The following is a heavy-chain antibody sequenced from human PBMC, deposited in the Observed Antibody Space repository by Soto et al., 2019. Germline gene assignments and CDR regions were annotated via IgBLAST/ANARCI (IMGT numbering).Heavy chain of an antibody. D-gene: IGHD2-21*02. CDR2: VNPSGGHT. V-gene: IGHV1-46*01. CDR3: ARGGHVVVVTAALDY. CDR1: GDTFTDYY. J-gene: IGHJ4*02. Sequence: QVQLVQSGAEVKKPGASVKVSCKASGDTFTDYYIHWVRQAPGQGLEWMGTVNPSGGHTTYAQHFLGRMTMTRDTATSTLYMELTSLTSEDTAVYYCARGGHVVVVTAALDYWGQGTLVTVSS.